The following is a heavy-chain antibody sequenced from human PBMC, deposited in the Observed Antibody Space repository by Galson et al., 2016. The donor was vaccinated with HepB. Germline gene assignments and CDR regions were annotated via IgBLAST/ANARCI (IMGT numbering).Heavy chain of an antibody. CDR3: VRERRSLYAFGDRWFDP. D-gene: IGHD2/OR15-2a*01. CDR1: GFTLSTST. CDR2: VRYDGNNK. J-gene: IGHJ5*02. Sequence: SLRLSCAASGFTLSTSTMHWVRQAPGKGLEWVAAVRYDGNNKNYADSVKGRFTISRDNSKSTLFLQMNGLGADDAAVYYCVRERRSLYAFGDRWFDPWGQGTLVTVSS. V-gene: IGHV3-33*01.